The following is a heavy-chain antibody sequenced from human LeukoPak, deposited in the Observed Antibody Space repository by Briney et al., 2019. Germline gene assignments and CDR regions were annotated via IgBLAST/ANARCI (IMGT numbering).Heavy chain of an antibody. J-gene: IGHJ6*03. CDR2: INHSGST. Sequence: SETLSLTCAVYGGSFSGYYWSWIRQPPGKGLEWIGEINHSGSTNYNPSLKSRVTISVDTSKNQFSLKLSSVTAADTAVYYCARHFRVVRWELLLNEKINYYYYYMDVWGKGTTVTVSS. CDR3: ARHFRVVRWELLLNEKINYYYYYMDV. D-gene: IGHD1-26*01. V-gene: IGHV4-34*01. CDR1: GGSFSGYY.